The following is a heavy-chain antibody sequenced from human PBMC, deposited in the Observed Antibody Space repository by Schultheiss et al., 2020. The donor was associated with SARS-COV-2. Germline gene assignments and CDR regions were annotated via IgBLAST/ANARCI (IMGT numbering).Heavy chain of an antibody. Sequence: SETLSLTCTFNRGSFSAFYWSWIRQTPGKGLEWIGEIDHSGSTYYNPSLKSRITISVDTSKNQFSLNLRSVTAADTAIYYCVKVVDGGHFDCWGQGTLVTVSS. CDR2: IDHSGST. CDR1: RGSFSAFY. D-gene: IGHD4-23*01. V-gene: IGHV4-34*01. CDR3: VKVVDGGHFDC. J-gene: IGHJ4*02.